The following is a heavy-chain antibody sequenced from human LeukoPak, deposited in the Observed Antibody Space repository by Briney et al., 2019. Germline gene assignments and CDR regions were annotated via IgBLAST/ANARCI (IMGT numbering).Heavy chain of an antibody. CDR3: AAAGDYYDSSGYYLRYWYFDL. Sequence: ASVKVSCKASGYTFTGYYMHWVRQAPGQGLEWMGWINPNSGGTNYAQKFQGRVTMTRDMSTSTAYMELSSLRSEDTAVYYCAAAGDYYDSSGYYLRYWYFDLWGRGTLVTVSS. CDR1: GYTFTGYY. V-gene: IGHV1-2*02. J-gene: IGHJ2*01. CDR2: INPNSGGT. D-gene: IGHD3-22*01.